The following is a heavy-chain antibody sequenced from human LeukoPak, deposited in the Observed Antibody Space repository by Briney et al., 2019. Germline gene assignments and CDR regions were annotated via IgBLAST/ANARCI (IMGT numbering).Heavy chain of an antibody. J-gene: IGHJ5*02. CDR3: ARAYCSSTCCFTSFWSPGWFDP. CDR2: INPSGGST. Sequence: ASVKVSCKASGYTFTSYYMHWVRQAPGQGLEWMGIINPSGGSTSYAQKFQGRVTMTRDMSTSTVYMELSSLRSEDTAVYYCARAYCSSTCCFTSFWSPGWFDPWGQGTLVTVSS. V-gene: IGHV1-46*01. CDR1: GYTFTSYY. D-gene: IGHD2-2*02.